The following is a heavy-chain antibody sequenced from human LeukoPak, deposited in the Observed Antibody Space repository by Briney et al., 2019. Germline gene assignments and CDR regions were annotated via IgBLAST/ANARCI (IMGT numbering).Heavy chain of an antibody. CDR2: INRDGSST. D-gene: IGHD3-3*01. CDR1: GFTFSIYW. CDR3: ARDRAWNYFDY. Sequence: GGSLRLSCAASGFTFSIYWMHWVRQAPGKGLVWVSHINRDGSSTTHADSVEGRFTISRDNSKNTLYLQMDSLRAEDTAVYYCARDRAWNYFDYWGQGTLVTVSS. J-gene: IGHJ4*02. V-gene: IGHV3-74*01.